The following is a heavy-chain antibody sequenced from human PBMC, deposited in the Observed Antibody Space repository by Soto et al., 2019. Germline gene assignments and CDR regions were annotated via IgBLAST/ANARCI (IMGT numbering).Heavy chain of an antibody. Sequence: QVQLVQSGAEVKKPGASVKFSCKASGYTFTSYARHWVRQAHAQRLEWMGWINAGNGNTKYSQKFQGRGTVTRNTSTSTAYMELSSQRSEDTSVYDCAKSATVPAAMAYWGQGTLVTVSS. CDR2: INAGNGNT. J-gene: IGHJ4*02. V-gene: IGHV1-3*01. CDR3: AKSATVPAAMAY. D-gene: IGHD2-2*01. CDR1: GYTFTSYA.